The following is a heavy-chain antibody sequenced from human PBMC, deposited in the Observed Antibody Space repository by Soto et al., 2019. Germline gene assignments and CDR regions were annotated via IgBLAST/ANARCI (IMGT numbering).Heavy chain of an antibody. CDR1: GGCISSYY. V-gene: IGHV4-4*07. J-gene: IGHJ4*02. CDR2: IYTSGST. CDR3: ARESEAVSAGYSSGWYLY. Sequence: ETLSLSCTVSGGCISSYYWSWIRQPAGKGLEWIGRIYTSGSTNYNPSLKSRVTMSVDTSKNQFSLKLSSVTAADTAVYYCARESEAVSAGYSSGWYLYWGQGTLVTVPS. D-gene: IGHD6-19*01.